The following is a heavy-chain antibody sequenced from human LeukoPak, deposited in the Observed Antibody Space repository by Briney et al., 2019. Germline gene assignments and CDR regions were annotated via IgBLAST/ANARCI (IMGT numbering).Heavy chain of an antibody. V-gene: IGHV3-30-3*01. CDR3: ARDGRGTDY. Sequence: GGSLRLSCAASGFTFSSYAMYWVRQAPGKGLEWVAVIPIDGYTNYYADSVKGRFTISRDNFKNTLYLQMNSLRAEDTAVYYCARDGRGTDYWGQGTLVTVSS. J-gene: IGHJ4*02. CDR1: GFTFSSYA. D-gene: IGHD3-16*01. CDR2: IPIDGYTN.